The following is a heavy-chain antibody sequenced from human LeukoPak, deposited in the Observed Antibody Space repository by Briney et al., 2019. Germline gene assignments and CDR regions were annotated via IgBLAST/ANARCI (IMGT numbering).Heavy chain of an antibody. Sequence: SVKVSCKASGGTFSSYAISWVRQARGQGLEWMGRIIPILGIANYAQKFQGRVTITADKSTSTAYMELSSLRSEDTAVYYCARASSSSSGYWGQGTLVTVSS. D-gene: IGHD6-6*01. CDR2: IIPILGIA. CDR3: ARASSSSSGY. V-gene: IGHV1-69*04. CDR1: GGTFSSYA. J-gene: IGHJ4*02.